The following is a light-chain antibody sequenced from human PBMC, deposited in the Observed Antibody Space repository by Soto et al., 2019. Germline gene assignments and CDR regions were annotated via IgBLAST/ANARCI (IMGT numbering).Light chain of an antibody. CDR1: QRLVYSDGNTY. CDR3: MQPTTWPRT. Sequence: DVVMTQSPLSLPVTLGQSVSISCRSSQRLVYSDGNTYLSWLHQRPGQSPRRLIYKVSNRDSGVXDXXSGSGSGTDFTLKIGRVEAEDVGFYYCMQPTTWPRTFGQGTKVEIK. J-gene: IGKJ1*01. V-gene: IGKV2-30*01. CDR2: KVS.